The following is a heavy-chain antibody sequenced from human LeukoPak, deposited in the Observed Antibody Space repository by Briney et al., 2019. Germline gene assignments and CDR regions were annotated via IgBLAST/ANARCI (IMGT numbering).Heavy chain of an antibody. CDR3: ARDMSYDSSGYYPHYFDY. D-gene: IGHD3-22*01. J-gene: IGHJ4*02. CDR1: GDSVSSNSAA. V-gene: IGHV6-1*01. CDR2: TYYRSKWYN. Sequence: SQTLSLTCAISGDSVSSNSAAWNWIRQSPSRGLEWLGRTYYRSKWYNDYAVSVKSRITINPDTSKNQFSLQPNSVTPEDTAVYYCARDMSYDSSGYYPHYFDYWGQGTLVTVSS.